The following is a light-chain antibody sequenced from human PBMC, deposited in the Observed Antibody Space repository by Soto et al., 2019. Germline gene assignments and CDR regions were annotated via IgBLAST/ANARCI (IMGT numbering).Light chain of an antibody. V-gene: IGKV1-33*01. CDR3: QQYNSMLS. J-gene: IGKJ4*01. Sequence: DIQMTQSPSSLSASVGDRVTIACQSSHDVSRNLNWFQQKPGEAPKLLIYDASNLEGGVPSRFSASRSGTDFTFTISRRQPEDVATYYCQQYNSMLSFGGGTEIELK. CDR1: HDVSRN. CDR2: DAS.